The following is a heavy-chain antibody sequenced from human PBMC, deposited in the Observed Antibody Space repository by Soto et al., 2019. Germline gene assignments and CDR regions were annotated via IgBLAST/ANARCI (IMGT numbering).Heavy chain of an antibody. CDR1: GGSISSYY. Sequence: SETLSLTCTVSGGSISSYYWSWIRQPPGKGLEWIGYIYYSGSTNYNPSLKSRVTISVDTSKNQFSLKLSSVTAADTAVYYCARVLRIAAAGNNAFDIWGQGTMVTVSS. D-gene: IGHD6-13*01. CDR2: IYYSGST. J-gene: IGHJ3*02. CDR3: ARVLRIAAAGNNAFDI. V-gene: IGHV4-59*01.